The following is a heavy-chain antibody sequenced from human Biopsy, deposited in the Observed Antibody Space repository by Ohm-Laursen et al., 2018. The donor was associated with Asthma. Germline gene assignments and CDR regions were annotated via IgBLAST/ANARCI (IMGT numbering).Heavy chain of an antibody. CDR1: GFAVSRDH. D-gene: IGHD3-22*01. CDR2: IYSGGTS. J-gene: IGHJ4*02. CDR3: ARGDSSNWSHYYFDY. V-gene: IGHV3-53*01. Sequence: SLRLSCTASGFAVSRDHMFWARQAPGKGLERVSVIYSGGTSHTTDSVRGRFTISRDYSKNTLYLQMHSLRAEDTAVYYCARGDSSNWSHYYFDYWGQGTLVTVSS.